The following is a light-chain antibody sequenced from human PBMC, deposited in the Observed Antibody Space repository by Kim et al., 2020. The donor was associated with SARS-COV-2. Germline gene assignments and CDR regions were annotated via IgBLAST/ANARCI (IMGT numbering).Light chain of an antibody. V-gene: IGLV2-14*03. Sequence: QSALTQPASVSGSPGQSITISCTGTSSDIGAYNRVSWYQQHPGKAPKLMIFDVSDWPSGVSNRFSGSKSDNKASLTISGLQAEDEADYFCSSLTSGRSSVVFGGGTQLTVL. CDR2: DVS. CDR1: SSDIGAYNR. J-gene: IGLJ2*01. CDR3: SSLTSGRSSVV.